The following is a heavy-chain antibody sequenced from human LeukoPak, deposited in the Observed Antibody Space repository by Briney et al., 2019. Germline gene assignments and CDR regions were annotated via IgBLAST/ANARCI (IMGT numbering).Heavy chain of an antibody. CDR2: IKQDGSEK. CDR1: GFTFSSYW. Sequence: PGGSLRLSCAASGFTFSSYWMSWVRQAPGKGLEWVANIKQDGSEKYYVDSVKGRFTISRDNAKNSLYLQMNSLRAEDTAVYFCASGDLGAVAGLAFDYWGQGTLVTVSS. D-gene: IGHD6-19*01. CDR3: ASGDLGAVAGLAFDY. J-gene: IGHJ4*02. V-gene: IGHV3-7*02.